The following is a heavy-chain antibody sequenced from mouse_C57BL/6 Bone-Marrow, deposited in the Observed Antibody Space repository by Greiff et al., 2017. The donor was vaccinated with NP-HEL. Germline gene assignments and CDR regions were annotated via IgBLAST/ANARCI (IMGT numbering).Heavy chain of an antibody. CDR1: GFNIKDDY. Sequence: EVQLQQSGAELVRPGASVKLSCTASGFNIKDDYMHWVKQRPEQGLEWIGWIDPENGDTEYASKFQGKATITADTSSNTAYLQLSSLTTEDTAVYYCTNDYNYFDYWGQGTTLTVSS. V-gene: IGHV14-4*01. D-gene: IGHD2-4*01. CDR2: IDPENGDT. J-gene: IGHJ2*01. CDR3: TNDYNYFDY.